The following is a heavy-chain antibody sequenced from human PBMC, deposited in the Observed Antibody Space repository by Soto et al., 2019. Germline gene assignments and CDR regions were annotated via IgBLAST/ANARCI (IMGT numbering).Heavy chain of an antibody. Sequence: ASVKVSCKASGYTFTSYDINWVRQATGQGLEWMGWMNPNSGNTGYAQKFQGRVTMTRNTSISTAYMELSSLRSEDTAVYYCARGRIVSLAARPGVDYWGQGTLVTVSS. CDR1: GYTFTSYD. D-gene: IGHD6-6*01. V-gene: IGHV1-8*01. CDR2: MNPNSGNT. CDR3: ARGRIVSLAARPGVDY. J-gene: IGHJ4*02.